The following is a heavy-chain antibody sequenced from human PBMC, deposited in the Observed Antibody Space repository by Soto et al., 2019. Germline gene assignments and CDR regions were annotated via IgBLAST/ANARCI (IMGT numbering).Heavy chain of an antibody. CDR3: ARERQRRNDY. D-gene: IGHD1-1*01. J-gene: IGHJ4*02. V-gene: IGHV4-34*01. Sequence: LSLTCAVYGGSFSGYYWSWIRQPPGKGLEWIGEINHSGSTNYNPSLKSRVTTSVDTSKNQFSLKLSSVTAADTAVYYCARERQRRNDYWGQGTLVTVSS. CDR2: INHSGST. CDR1: GGSFSGYY.